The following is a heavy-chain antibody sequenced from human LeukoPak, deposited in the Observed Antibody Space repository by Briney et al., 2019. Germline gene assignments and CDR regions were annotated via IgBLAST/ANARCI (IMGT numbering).Heavy chain of an antibody. D-gene: IGHD5-18*01. CDR3: AKDPPTVMANAFHI. Sequence: PGESLRLSCAASGFTFSSYGMSWVRQASGKGLEWVSSISGSGGTTYYADSVKGRFTISRDNSKNTLYLQMNSLRADDTAVYSCAKDPPTVMANAFHIWGQGTMVTVS. CDR1: GFTFSSYG. V-gene: IGHV3-23*01. CDR2: ISGSGGTT. J-gene: IGHJ3*02.